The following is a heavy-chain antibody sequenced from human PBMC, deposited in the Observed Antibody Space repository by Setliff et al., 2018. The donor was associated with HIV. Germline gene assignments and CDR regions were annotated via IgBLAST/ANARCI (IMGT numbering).Heavy chain of an antibody. CDR3: ARDGGPGSGWGDYSYYFSMDV. CDR1: GYTFTSYA. J-gene: IGHJ6*03. CDR2: INTGNGNT. Sequence: ASVKVSCKASGYTFTSYAMHWVRQAPGQRLEWMGWINTGNGNTKYSQKFQGRVTITRDTSASTVYMELGGLRSEDTAIYYCARDGGPGSGWGDYSYYFSMDVWGKGTTVTVSS. D-gene: IGHD6-19*01. V-gene: IGHV1-3*04.